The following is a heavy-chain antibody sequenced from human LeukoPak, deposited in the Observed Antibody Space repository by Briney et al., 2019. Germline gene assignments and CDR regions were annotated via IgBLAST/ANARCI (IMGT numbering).Heavy chain of an antibody. J-gene: IGHJ4*02. Sequence: SETLSLTCTVSGGSITSNDWSWIPQPPGERLEHIGYIHYIADSNNNPSLRSRATMSMDTSKNQFSLKLTSVTAADTAVYYCARHADGGTYPLDYWGQGTLVTVSS. CDR3: ARHADGGTYPLDY. CDR1: GGSITSND. V-gene: IGHV4-59*08. D-gene: IGHD1-26*01. CDR2: IHYIADS.